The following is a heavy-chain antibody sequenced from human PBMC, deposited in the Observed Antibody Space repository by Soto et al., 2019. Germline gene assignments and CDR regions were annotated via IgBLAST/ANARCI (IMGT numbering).Heavy chain of an antibody. Sequence: QVQLVQSGAEVKKPGSSVKVSCKASGGTFSSYAISWVRQAPGQGLEWMGGIIPIFGTANYAQKCQGRVTITADESTSTAYMELSSLRSEDTAGYYCARIRREWLLEDPWRQGTLVTVSS. CDR3: ARIRREWLLEDP. D-gene: IGHD3-3*01. CDR2: IIPIFGTA. CDR1: GGTFSSYA. V-gene: IGHV1-69*01. J-gene: IGHJ5*02.